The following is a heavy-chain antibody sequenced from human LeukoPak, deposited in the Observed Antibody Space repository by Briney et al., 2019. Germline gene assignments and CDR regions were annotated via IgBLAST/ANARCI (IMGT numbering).Heavy chain of an antibody. V-gene: IGHV4-30-4*08. D-gene: IGHD3-10*01. Sequence: PSETLSLTCTVSGGSISGGDYYWSWIRQPPGKGLEWIGYIYYSGSTYYNPSLKSRVTISVDTSKNQFSLKLSSVTAADTAVYYCAREVYYYGSGSLGLDAFDIWGQGTMVTVSS. CDR1: GGSISGGDYY. J-gene: IGHJ3*02. CDR2: IYYSGST. CDR3: AREVYYYGSGSLGLDAFDI.